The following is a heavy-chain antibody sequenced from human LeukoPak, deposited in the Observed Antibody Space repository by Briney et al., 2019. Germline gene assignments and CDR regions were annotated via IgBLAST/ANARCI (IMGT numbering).Heavy chain of an antibody. CDR2: ISYDGSNK. D-gene: IGHD3-10*01. J-gene: IGHJ3*02. CDR3: ARAGTGGGSFDI. V-gene: IGHV3-30-3*01. Sequence: GGSLRLSCAASGFTFSSYAMHWVRQAPGKGLEWVAVISYDGSNKYYADSVKGRFTISRDNSKNTLYLQMNSLRAEDTAVYYCARAGTGGGSFDIWGQGTMVTVS. CDR1: GFTFSSYA.